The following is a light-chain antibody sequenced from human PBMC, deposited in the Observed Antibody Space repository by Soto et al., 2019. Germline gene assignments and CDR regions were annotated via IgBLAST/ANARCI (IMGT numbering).Light chain of an antibody. V-gene: IGLV2-14*01. CDR3: SSYTRSGVYV. J-gene: IGLJ1*01. Sequence: QSVLTQPASVSGSPGQSITISCTGTSSDVGGYNAVSWYQQHPGRAPKLMIYDVSNRPSGISNRFSGSKSGSTASLTISGLQAEDDADYYCSSYTRSGVYVFGAGTKFTVL. CDR2: DVS. CDR1: SSDVGGYNA.